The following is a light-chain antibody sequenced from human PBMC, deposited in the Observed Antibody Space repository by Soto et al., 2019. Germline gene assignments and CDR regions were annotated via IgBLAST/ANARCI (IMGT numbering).Light chain of an antibody. V-gene: IGKV3-20*01. Sequence: EIVLTQSPGTLSLSPGERATLSWRARESVSSGYKAWYQHNPGHAPSLLSDGASSRATGKPDRFSGSGSGTDFTLTISRLEPEDFAVYYCQQYGSSAWTFGQGTKV. CDR1: ESVSSGY. J-gene: IGKJ1*01. CDR3: QQYGSSAWT. CDR2: GAS.